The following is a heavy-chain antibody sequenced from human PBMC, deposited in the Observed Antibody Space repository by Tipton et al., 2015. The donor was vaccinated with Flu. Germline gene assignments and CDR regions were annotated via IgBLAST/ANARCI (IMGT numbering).Heavy chain of an antibody. CDR3: AKKSSTSWDAFDI. D-gene: IGHD2/OR15-2a*01. V-gene: IGHV3-48*03. J-gene: IGHJ3*02. CDR2: ISSSGKTI. CDR1: GFTFSNYE. Sequence: SLRLSCAASGFTFSNYEMNWVRQAPGKGLEWLSYISSSGKTISYADSVRGRFTCSRDNSRSTLYLEMNSLRREDTAVYFCAKKSSTSWDAFDIWGQGTLVTVSS.